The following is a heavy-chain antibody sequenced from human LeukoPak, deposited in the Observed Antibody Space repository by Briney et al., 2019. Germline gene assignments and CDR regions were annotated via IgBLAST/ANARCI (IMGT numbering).Heavy chain of an antibody. J-gene: IGHJ5*02. CDR2: IIPIFGTA. D-gene: IGHD3-3*01. CDR3: ARDGGGTYYDFWSGYYNWFDP. Sequence: SVKVSCKASGGTFSSYAISWVRQAPGQGLEWMGGIIPIFGTANYAQKFQGRVTITADESTSTAYMELSSLRSEDTAVYYCARDGGGTYYDFWSGYYNWFDPWGQGTLVTVSS. CDR1: GGTFSSYA. V-gene: IGHV1-69*13.